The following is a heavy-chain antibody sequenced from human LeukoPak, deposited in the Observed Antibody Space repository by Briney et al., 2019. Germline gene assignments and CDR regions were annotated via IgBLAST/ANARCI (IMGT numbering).Heavy chain of an antibody. CDR1: GFTFSSYA. D-gene: IGHD3-22*01. J-gene: IGHJ4*02. Sequence: PGGPLRLSCAASGFTFSSYAMHWVRQAPGKGLEWVAVISYDGSNKYYSDSVKGRFTISRDNSKNTLYLQMNSLRAEDTAVYYCAREGRITMIVVDFDYWGQGTLVTVSS. CDR2: ISYDGSNK. CDR3: AREGRITMIVVDFDY. V-gene: IGHV3-30-3*01.